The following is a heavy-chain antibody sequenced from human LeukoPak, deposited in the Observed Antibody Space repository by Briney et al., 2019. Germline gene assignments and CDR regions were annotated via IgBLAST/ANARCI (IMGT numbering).Heavy chain of an antibody. CDR1: GFTFSSYA. D-gene: IGHD6-13*01. CDR3: ASEPTAAGAI. Sequence: GGSLRLSCAASGFTFSSYAMHWVRQAPGKGLEYVSAISSNGGSTYYANSVKGRFTISRDNAKNSLYLQMNSLRAEDTAVYYCASEPTAAGAIWGQGTLVTVSS. V-gene: IGHV3-64*01. CDR2: ISSNGGST. J-gene: IGHJ4*02.